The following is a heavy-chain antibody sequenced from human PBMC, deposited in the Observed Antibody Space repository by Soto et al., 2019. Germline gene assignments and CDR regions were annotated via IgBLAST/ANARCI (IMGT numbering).Heavy chain of an antibody. D-gene: IGHD6-13*01. CDR1: GYSFTSYW. CDR2: IYPGDSDT. V-gene: IGHV5-51*01. CDR3: ASPYSSSWLSLDY. Sequence: PGESLKISCKGSGYSFTSYWIGRVRQMPGKGLEWMGIIYPGDSDTRYSPSFQGQVTISADKSINTAYLQWSSLKASDTAMYYCASPYSSSWLSLDYWGQGTLVTVSS. J-gene: IGHJ4*02.